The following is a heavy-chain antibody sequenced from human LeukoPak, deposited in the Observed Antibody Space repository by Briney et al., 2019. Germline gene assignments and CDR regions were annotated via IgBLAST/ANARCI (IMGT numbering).Heavy chain of an antibody. J-gene: IGHJ4*02. CDR3: ARDILRGNFDY. CDR1: GFTVSSNY. Sequence: GGSLRLSCAASGFTVSSNYMSWVRQAPGKGPEWVSVIYSGGSTYYADSVKGRFTISRDNSKNTLYLQMNSLRAEDTAVYYCARDILRGNFDYWGQGTLVTVSS. D-gene: IGHD2-2*02. V-gene: IGHV3-53*01. CDR2: IYSGGST.